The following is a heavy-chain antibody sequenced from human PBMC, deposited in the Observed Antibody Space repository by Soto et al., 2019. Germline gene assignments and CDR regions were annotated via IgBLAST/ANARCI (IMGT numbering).Heavy chain of an antibody. J-gene: IGHJ6*02. V-gene: IGHV4-31*03. CDR3: ARTIFDGYYSYGMDV. CDR1: VGSISSGGYY. Sequence: QVQLQEAGPGLVKPSQTLSLTCTVSVGSISSGGYYWSWIRQHPGKGLEWIGYIYYSGSTYYNPSLKSRVTISVDTSKNPVYLKLSSVTAADTAVYYCARTIFDGYYSYGMDVWGQGTTVTVSS. CDR2: IYYSGST. D-gene: IGHD3-3*01.